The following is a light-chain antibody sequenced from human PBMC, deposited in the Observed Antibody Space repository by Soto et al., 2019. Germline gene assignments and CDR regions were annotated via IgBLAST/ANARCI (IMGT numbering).Light chain of an antibody. CDR2: TNN. Sequence: QSVLTQPPSASATPGQRVTISCSGSNSNIGTNTVNWYQQLPGTAPRLLIYTNNQRPSGVPQRFSGSKTGTSASLAIGGLQSEDGADYYCAAWDDSLGAYVFGTGTKFTVL. CDR3: AAWDDSLGAYV. V-gene: IGLV1-44*01. CDR1: NSNIGTNT. J-gene: IGLJ1*01.